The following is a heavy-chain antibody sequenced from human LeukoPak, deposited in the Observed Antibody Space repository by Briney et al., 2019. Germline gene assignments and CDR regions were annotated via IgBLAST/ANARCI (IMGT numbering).Heavy chain of an antibody. CDR1: GGAFCDYY. J-gene: IGHJ4*02. V-gene: IGHV4-34*01. D-gene: IGHD6-13*01. CDR3: ARGAAATY. Sequence: PSETLFLTCGVYGGAFCDYYWGWIRQSPGKGLEWIGEINHSGPSNYNPSLKSRVTISVDTSKNQFSLKLTSVTAADTAVYYCARGAAATYWGQGTLVTVSS. CDR2: INHSGPS.